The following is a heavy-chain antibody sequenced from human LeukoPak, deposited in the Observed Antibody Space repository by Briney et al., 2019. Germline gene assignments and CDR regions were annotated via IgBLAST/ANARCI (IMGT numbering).Heavy chain of an antibody. J-gene: IGHJ4*02. CDR2: TRYDESKK. Sequence: GGSLRLSCAASGFTFSHYGMHWVRQAPGKGLEWVAFTRYDESKKHYADSVKGRFTISRDNSKNTLHLQMNTLRAEDTAVYYCASRIATAGSVDYWGQGTLVTVSS. CDR3: ASRIATAGSVDY. D-gene: IGHD6-13*01. V-gene: IGHV3-30*02. CDR1: GFTFSHYG.